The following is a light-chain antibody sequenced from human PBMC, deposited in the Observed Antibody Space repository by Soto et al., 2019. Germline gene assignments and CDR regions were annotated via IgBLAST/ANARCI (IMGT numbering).Light chain of an antibody. J-gene: IGKJ4*01. Sequence: EIVLTQSPDTLSLSPGERATLSCRASQSVRSNYLAWYQQKPGQTPRFLIYDASSRATGITDSFSGSGSGTGFTLTISRLEPEDFAVYYCQQYGSSPLTFGGGTKVEIK. CDR2: DAS. V-gene: IGKV3-20*01. CDR3: QQYGSSPLT. CDR1: QSVRSNY.